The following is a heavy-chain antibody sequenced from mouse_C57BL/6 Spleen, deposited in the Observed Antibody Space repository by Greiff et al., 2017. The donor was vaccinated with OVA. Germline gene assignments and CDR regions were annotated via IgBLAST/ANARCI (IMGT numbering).Heavy chain of an antibody. Sequence: VQLQQSGPELVKPGASVKISCKASGYAFSSSWMNWVKQRPGKGLEWIGRIYPGDGATNYHGKFKGKATLPADKSSSTAYMQHSRLTSEDARVYVCARGGYDMDYWGQGTSVTVSS. CDR3: ARGGYDMDY. CDR1: GYAFSSSW. CDR2: IYPGDGAT. J-gene: IGHJ4*01. V-gene: IGHV1-82*01.